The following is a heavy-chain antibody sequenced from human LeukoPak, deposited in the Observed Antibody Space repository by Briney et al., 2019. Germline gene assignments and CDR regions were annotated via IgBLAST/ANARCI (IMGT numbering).Heavy chain of an antibody. V-gene: IGHV3-15*01. CDR1: GFTSSNAW. J-gene: IGHJ4*02. Sequence: GGSLRLSCAPSGFTSSNAWMSWVRPAPGRGLEWVGRIKSKTDGGTTDYAAPVKGRSTISRDDSKNTLYLQMNSLKTEDTAVYYCTTDTYCGGDCYIYWGQGTLVTVSS. CDR2: IKSKTDGGTT. CDR3: TTDTYCGGDCYIY. D-gene: IGHD2-21*02.